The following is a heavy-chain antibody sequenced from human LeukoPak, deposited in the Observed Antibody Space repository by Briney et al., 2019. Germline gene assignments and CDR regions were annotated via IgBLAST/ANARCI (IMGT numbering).Heavy chain of an antibody. Sequence: PGGSLRLSCAASGFTFSSYAMSWVRQAPGKGLEWVSAISGSGGSTYYADSVKGRFTISRDNSKNTLYLQMNSLRAEDTAVYYCANASPYCSGGSCYFVYWGQGTLVTVSS. V-gene: IGHV3-23*01. J-gene: IGHJ4*02. CDR3: ANASPYCSGGSCYFVY. CDR2: ISGSGGST. CDR1: GFTFSSYA. D-gene: IGHD2-15*01.